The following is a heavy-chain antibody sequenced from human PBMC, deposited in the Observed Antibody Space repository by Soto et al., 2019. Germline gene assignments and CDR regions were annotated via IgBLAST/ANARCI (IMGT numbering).Heavy chain of an antibody. CDR2: SYYSGST. CDR3: AGRVLRYFDWLSRVYYYYMDV. D-gene: IGHD3-9*01. J-gene: IGHJ6*03. Sequence: QLQLQESGPGLVKPSETLSLTCTVSGGSISSSSYYWGWIRQPPGKGLEWLGSSYYSGSTYYNPSLKSRVTLSVDTSKNQFSLKLSSVTAADTAVYYCAGRVLRYFDWLSRVYYYYMDVWGKGTTVTVSS. CDR1: GGSISSSSYY. V-gene: IGHV4-39*01.